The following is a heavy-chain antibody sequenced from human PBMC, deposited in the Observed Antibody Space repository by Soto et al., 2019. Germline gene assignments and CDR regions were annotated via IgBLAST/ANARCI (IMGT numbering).Heavy chain of an antibody. CDR2: ISYDGSNK. D-gene: IGHD3-22*01. J-gene: IGHJ4*02. Sequence: GGSLRLSCAASGFTFSGYAMHWVRQAPGKGLEWVAVISYDGSNKYYADSVKGRFTISRDNSKNTLYLQMNSLRAEDTAVYYCASVSGYYSFDYWGQGTLVTVSS. CDR1: GFTFSGYA. CDR3: ASVSGYYSFDY. V-gene: IGHV3-30-3*01.